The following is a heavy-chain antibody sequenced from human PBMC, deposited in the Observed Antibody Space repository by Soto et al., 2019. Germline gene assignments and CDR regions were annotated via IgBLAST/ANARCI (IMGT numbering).Heavy chain of an antibody. V-gene: IGHV3-30-3*01. CDR3: ARDRGSWDENPYVDY. CDR2: LSYDGSNE. D-gene: IGHD6-13*01. CDR1: GFTFRSYA. Sequence: QVHLVESGGGVVQPGRSLRLSCTASGFTFRSYAMHWVRQAPGKGLEWVAGLSYDGSNEHYADSVKGRFTISRDNSKNTLLLQMSSLRIEDTAVYYCARDRGSWDENPYVDYWGQGTLVTVSS. J-gene: IGHJ4*02.